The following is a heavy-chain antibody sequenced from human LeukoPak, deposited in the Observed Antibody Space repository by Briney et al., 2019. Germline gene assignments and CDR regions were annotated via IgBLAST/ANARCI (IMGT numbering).Heavy chain of an antibody. Sequence: PSETLSLTCAVSGGSISSGGYSWSWIRQPPRKGLEWIGYIYHSGSTYYNPSLKSRVTISVDRSKNQFSLKLSSVTAADTAVYYCARVVAGYCSSTSCLTTYFDYWGQGTLVTVSS. CDR2: IYHSGST. V-gene: IGHV4-30-2*01. D-gene: IGHD2-2*01. J-gene: IGHJ4*02. CDR1: GGSISSGGYS. CDR3: ARVVAGYCSSTSCLTTYFDY.